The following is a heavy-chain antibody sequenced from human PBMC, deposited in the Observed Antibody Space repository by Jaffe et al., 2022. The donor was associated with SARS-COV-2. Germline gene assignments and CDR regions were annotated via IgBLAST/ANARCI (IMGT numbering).Heavy chain of an antibody. V-gene: IGHV3-30*18. CDR3: AKDFGSGWPPDAFDI. Sequence: QVQLVESGGGVVQPGRSLRLSCAASGFTFSSYGMHWVRQAPGKGLEWVAVISYDGSNKYYADSVKGRFTISRDNSKNTLYLQMNSLRAEDTAVYYCAKDFGSGWPPDAFDIWGQGTMVTVSS. D-gene: IGHD6-19*01. J-gene: IGHJ3*02. CDR2: ISYDGSNK. CDR1: GFTFSSYG.